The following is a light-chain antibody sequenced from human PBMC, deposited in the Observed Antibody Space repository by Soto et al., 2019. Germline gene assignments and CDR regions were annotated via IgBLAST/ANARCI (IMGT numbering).Light chain of an antibody. CDR2: DAS. Sequence: DIQMTQSPSTLSASVGDRVTITCRASQSISSWLAWYQQKPGKAPKLLIYDASSLESGVPSRFSGGGSGTDFTLTISSLQPEDFATYYCQQSYSTSITFGQGTRLEIK. CDR3: QQSYSTSIT. J-gene: IGKJ5*01. V-gene: IGKV1-5*01. CDR1: QSISSW.